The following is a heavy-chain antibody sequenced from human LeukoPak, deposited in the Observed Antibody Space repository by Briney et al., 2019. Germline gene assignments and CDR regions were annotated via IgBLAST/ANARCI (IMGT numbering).Heavy chain of an antibody. J-gene: IGHJ4*02. CDR2: ISSSGSTI. Sequence: GGSLGLSCAASGFTFSSYEMNWVRQAPGKGLEWVSYISSSGSTIYYADSVKGRFTISRDNAKNPLYLQMNSLRAEDTAVYYCARDYPGIAAVFDYWGQGTLVTVSS. CDR3: ARDYPGIAAVFDY. D-gene: IGHD6-13*01. V-gene: IGHV3-48*03. CDR1: GFTFSSYE.